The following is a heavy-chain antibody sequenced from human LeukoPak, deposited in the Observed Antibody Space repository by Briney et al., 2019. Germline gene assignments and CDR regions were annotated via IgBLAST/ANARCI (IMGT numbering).Heavy chain of an antibody. CDR3: TKNFDL. CDR1: GGSISSYY. V-gene: IGHV4-59*12. CDR2: IYYSGST. J-gene: IGHJ2*01. Sequence: SETLSLTCTVSGGSISSYYWSWIRQPPGKRLEWIGYIYYSGSTSYNPSLKSRVIISVDTSKNQFSLKLNSVTAADTAVYYCTKNFDLWGRGTLVTVSS.